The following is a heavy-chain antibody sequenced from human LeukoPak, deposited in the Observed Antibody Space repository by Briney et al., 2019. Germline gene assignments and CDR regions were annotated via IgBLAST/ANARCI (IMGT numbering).Heavy chain of an antibody. CDR3: ARGSTGWWQKNAFDF. D-gene: IGHD2-8*02. CDR1: GFTVSSNS. V-gene: IGHV3-53*01. J-gene: IGHJ3*01. Sequence: GGSLRLSCTVSGFTVSSNSMSWVRQAPGKGPEWVSFIYSGGNTHYSDSVKGRFTISRDNAKNTLYLQMNSLRAEDMAVYYCARGSTGWWQKNAFDFWGQGTVVTVSS. CDR2: IYSGGNT.